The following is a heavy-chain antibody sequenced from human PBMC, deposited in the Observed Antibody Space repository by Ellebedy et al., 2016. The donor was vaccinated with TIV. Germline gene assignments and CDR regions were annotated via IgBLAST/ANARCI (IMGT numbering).Heavy chain of an antibody. J-gene: IGHJ4*02. CDR1: GITFSHAW. V-gene: IGHV3-15*01. CDR3: TTQILKGYF. CDR2: IKSKTDGERT. Sequence: GESLKISCEVSGITFSHAWMNWVRQAPGKGLEWVGRIKSKTDGERTEYAAPVKGRVTISSEDYENTVYLQLNSLKTEDTGIYYCTTQILKGYFWGQGALVSVSA.